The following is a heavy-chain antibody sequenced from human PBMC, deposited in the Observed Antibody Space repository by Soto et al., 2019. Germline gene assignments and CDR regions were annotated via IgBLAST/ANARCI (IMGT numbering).Heavy chain of an antibody. D-gene: IGHD3-10*01. Sequence: SETLSLTCTVSGGSTSSSSYYWGWIRQPPGKGLEWIGSIYYSGSTYYNPSLKSRVTISVETSKNQFSLKLSSVTAADTAVYYCARLQRLQWFGESDYYFYYPGQGTLVTVSS. V-gene: IGHV4-39*01. J-gene: IGHJ4*02. CDR1: GGSTSSSSYY. CDR3: ARLQRLQWFGESDYYFYY. CDR2: IYYSGST.